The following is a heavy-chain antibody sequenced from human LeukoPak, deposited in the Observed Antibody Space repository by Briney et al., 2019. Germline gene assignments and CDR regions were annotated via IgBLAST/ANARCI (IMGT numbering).Heavy chain of an antibody. J-gene: IGHJ4*02. V-gene: IGHV1-69*05. CDR2: IIPIFGTA. CDR1: GGTFSSYA. CDR3: ARGRMGSSSWYWFDY. D-gene: IGHD6-13*01. Sequence: ASVKVSCKASGGTFSSYAISWVRQAPGQGLEWMGRIIPIFGTANYAQKFQGRVTITTDESTSTAYMELSSLRSEDTAVYYCARGRMGSSSWYWFDYWGQGTLVTVSS.